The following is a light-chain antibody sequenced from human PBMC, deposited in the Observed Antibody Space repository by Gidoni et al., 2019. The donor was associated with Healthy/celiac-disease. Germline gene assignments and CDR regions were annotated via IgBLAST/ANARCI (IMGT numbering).Light chain of an antibody. CDR1: SSNLGSNY. CDR2: RNN. J-gene: IGLJ2*01. V-gene: IGLV1-47*01. Sequence: SVLTQPPSASATPGWGVTISCSGSSSNLGSNYVYWYQQRPGTAPKLLIYRNNQRPSGVPDRFSGSKSGTSASLAISGLRSEDEADYYCAAWDDRLSVYVVFGGGTKLTVL. CDR3: AAWDDRLSVYVV.